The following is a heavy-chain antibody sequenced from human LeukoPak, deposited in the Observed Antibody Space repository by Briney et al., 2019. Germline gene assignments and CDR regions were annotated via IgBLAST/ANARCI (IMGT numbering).Heavy chain of an antibody. CDR1: GFTFSSYA. D-gene: IGHD3-22*01. CDR2: ISGSGGST. CDR3: AKDHGYYDSSGYYRSGDYFDY. Sequence: GGSLRLSCAASGFTFSSYAMSWVRQAPGEGLEWVSAISGSGGSTYYADSVKGRFTISRDNSKNTLYLKMNSLGAEDTAVYYCAKDHGYYDSSGYYRSGDYFDYWGQGTLVTVSS. V-gene: IGHV3-23*01. J-gene: IGHJ4*02.